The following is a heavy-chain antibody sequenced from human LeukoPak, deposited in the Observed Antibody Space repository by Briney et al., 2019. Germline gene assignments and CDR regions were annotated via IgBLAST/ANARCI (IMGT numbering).Heavy chain of an antibody. D-gene: IGHD2-15*01. V-gene: IGHV4-59*01. Sequence: SETLSLTCAVYGGSFSGYYWSWTRQPPGKGLEWIGYIYYSGSTNYNPSLKSRVTISVDTSKNQFSLKLSSVTAADTAVYYCARDCSGGSCPDAFDIWGQGTMVTVSS. CDR3: ARDCSGGSCPDAFDI. CDR1: GGSFSGYY. CDR2: IYYSGST. J-gene: IGHJ3*02.